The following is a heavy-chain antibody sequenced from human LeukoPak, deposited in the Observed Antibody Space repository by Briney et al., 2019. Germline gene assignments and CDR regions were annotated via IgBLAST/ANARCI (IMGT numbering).Heavy chain of an antibody. V-gene: IGHV1-3*01. D-gene: IGHD4-17*01. CDR1: GYTFTSYV. J-gene: IGHJ4*02. CDR3: ASPIDYGDYFSPPGY. CDR2: INAGNGIT. Sequence: ASVKVSCKASGYTFTSYVMHWVRQAPGQRLEWMGWINAGNGITKYSQKFQGRVTITADESTSTAYMELSSLRSEDTAVYYCASPIDYGDYFSPPGYWGQGTLVTVSS.